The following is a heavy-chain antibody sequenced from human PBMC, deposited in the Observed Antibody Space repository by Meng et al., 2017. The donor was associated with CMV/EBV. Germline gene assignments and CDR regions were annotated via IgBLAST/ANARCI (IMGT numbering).Heavy chain of an antibody. J-gene: IGHJ4*02. CDR2: VHSSGGH. V-gene: IGHV4-39*01. D-gene: IGHD1-26*01. CDR1: NSTTRYA. CDR3: ARHGRGSRSSTYPDY. Sequence: NSTTRYASGWMRQAPGKRLEWMGSVHSSGGHTYFPSLSRRVVTSVDTSTTLSAIKLRSLIAADTTAYYCARHGRGSRSSTYPDYWGQGTLVTVSS.